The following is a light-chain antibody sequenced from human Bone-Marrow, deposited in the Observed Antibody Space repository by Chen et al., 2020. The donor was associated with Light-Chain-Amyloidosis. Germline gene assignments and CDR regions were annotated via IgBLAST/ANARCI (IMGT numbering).Light chain of an antibody. CDR1: QNISSNY. J-gene: IGKJ4*01. CDR2: GSS. CDR3: QQYGTSPLT. V-gene: IGKV3-20*01. Sequence: EIVLTQSPGTLSLSPGEGANLSCRASQNISSNYLTWYQQKFGQSPRLLIYGSSSRATGIPDRFTGSGSGTDFTLTINRLEPEDFAMYYCQQYGTSPLTFGGGTKVAIK.